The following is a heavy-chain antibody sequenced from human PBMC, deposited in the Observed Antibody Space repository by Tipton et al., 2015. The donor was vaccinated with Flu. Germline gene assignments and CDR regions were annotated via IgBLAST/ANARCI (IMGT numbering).Heavy chain of an antibody. V-gene: IGHV1-18*01. D-gene: IGHD3-22*01. Sequence: QVQLVQSGAEVKKPGASVRVSCKTSGYTSTSYGITWVRQAPGQGLEWMGWINGYNGNTYYAQKIQGRVNMTIDTSTRTAYMELRSLRSDDTAVYYCARDISMIVVVPGFWGQGTLVTVSS. J-gene: IGHJ4*02. CDR3: ARDISMIVVVPGF. CDR2: INGYNGNT. CDR1: GYTSTSYG.